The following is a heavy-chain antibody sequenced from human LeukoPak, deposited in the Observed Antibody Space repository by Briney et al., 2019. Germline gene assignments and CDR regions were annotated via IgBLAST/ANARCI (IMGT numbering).Heavy chain of an antibody. J-gene: IGHJ5*02. CDR2: ISSNGGST. Sequence: PGGSLGLSCSASGFTFSSYAMHWVRQAPGKGLEYVSAISSNGGSTYYADSVKGRFTISRDNSKNTLYLQMSSLRAEDTAVYYCVKEGDCSSTSCSTNWFDPWGQGALVTVSS. D-gene: IGHD2-2*01. CDR3: VKEGDCSSTSCSTNWFDP. V-gene: IGHV3-64D*06. CDR1: GFTFSSYA.